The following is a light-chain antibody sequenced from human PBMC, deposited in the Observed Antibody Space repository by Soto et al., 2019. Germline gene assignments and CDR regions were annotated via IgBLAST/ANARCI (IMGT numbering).Light chain of an antibody. J-gene: IGLJ1*01. CDR3: VLYMNYGVSV. Sequence: QTVVTPQQPFSVSPGATVTLTWGLSYGSVSTRYYPSLYQQTVGKAPGRLIYSTKTRSPGVHDSFSGSILGNKAALNITGAQAEEESEYYCVLYMNYGVSVFGTGTKV. CDR1: YGSVSTRYY. CDR2: STK. V-gene: IGLV8-61*01.